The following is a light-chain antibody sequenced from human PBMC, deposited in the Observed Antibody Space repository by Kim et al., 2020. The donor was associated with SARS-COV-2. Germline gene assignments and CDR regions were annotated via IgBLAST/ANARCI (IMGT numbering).Light chain of an antibody. V-gene: IGLV10-54*01. CDR2: RDN. J-gene: IGLJ3*02. CDR1: SNNVGYQG. CDR3: SAWDSSLSIWV. Sequence: RQPANITCTWNSNNVGYQGAVWLQTHQGHPPKLLSYRDNSRPSGISDRLSASRSENTASLTITGLQPEDEADYYCSAWDSSLSIWVFGEGTKLIVL.